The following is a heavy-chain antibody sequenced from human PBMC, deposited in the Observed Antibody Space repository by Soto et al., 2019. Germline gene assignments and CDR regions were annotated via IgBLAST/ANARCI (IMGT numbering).Heavy chain of an antibody. J-gene: IGHJ5*02. V-gene: IGHV1-69*02. CDR1: GGTFSSYT. CDR2: IIPILGIA. Sequence: SVKVSCKASGGTFSSYTISWVRQAPGQGLEWMGRIIPILGIANYAQKFQGRVTITADKSTSTAYMELSSLRSEDTAVYYCASSFSSGTRGRWFDPWGQRTPVTVSS. D-gene: IGHD6-6*01. CDR3: ASSFSSGTRGRWFDP.